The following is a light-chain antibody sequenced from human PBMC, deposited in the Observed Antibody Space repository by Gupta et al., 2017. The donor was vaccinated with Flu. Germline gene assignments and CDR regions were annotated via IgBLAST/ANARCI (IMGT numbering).Light chain of an antibody. CDR2: QDK. CDR3: REWDRNTEF. CDR1: RWGDMY. J-gene: IGLJ1*01. V-gene: IGLV3-1*01. Sequence: YDLTHQPSVSFSPGHTASIPCSGDRWGDMYVCWYQQKPGQSPVLANYQDKKRPSGIPERFSGSNSGNTVTLSISGTQAVDEYYYFCREWDRNTEFFGTGTKVTVL.